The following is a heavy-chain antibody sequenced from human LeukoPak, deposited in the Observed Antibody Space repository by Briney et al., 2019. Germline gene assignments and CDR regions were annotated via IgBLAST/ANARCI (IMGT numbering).Heavy chain of an antibody. D-gene: IGHD3-9*01. J-gene: IGHJ4*02. CDR2: IYYSGDT. Sequence: SETLSLTCTVSGGSISSSSYYWGWIRQSPGKGLEWIASIYYSGDTYYNPSLKSRVTISIDTSKNQFSLKLSSVTAADTAVYYCARLARYFDLDYWGQGTLVTVSS. CDR3: ARLARYFDLDY. CDR1: GGSISSSSYY. V-gene: IGHV4-39*07.